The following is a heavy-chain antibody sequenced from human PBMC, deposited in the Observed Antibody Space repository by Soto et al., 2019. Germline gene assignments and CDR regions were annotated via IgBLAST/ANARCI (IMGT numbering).Heavy chain of an antibody. CDR2: INHSGST. CDR1: GGSFSGYY. V-gene: IGHV4-34*01. Sequence: SETLSLTCAVYGGSFSGYYWSWIRQPPGKGLEWIGEINHSGSTNYNPSLKSRVTISVDTSKNQFSLKLSSVTAADTAVYYCARVRKYYYGMDVWGQGTTVPSP. CDR3: ARVRKYYYGMDV. J-gene: IGHJ6*02.